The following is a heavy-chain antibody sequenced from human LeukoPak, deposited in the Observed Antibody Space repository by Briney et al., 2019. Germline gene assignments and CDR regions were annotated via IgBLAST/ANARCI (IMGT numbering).Heavy chain of an antibody. CDR1: GGSVSSGSYY. J-gene: IGHJ4*02. CDR2: IYYSGST. CDR3: ARGKARDYYYDSSGYYPFDY. D-gene: IGHD3-22*01. V-gene: IGHV4-61*01. Sequence: SETLSLTCTVSGGSVSSGSYYWSWIRQPPGKGLEWIGYIYYSGSTNYNPSLKSRVTISVDTSKNPFSLKLSSVTDADTAVYYCARGKARDYYYDSSGYYPFDYWGQGTLVTVSS.